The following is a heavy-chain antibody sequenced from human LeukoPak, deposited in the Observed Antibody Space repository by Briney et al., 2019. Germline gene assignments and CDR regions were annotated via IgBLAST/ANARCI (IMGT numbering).Heavy chain of an antibody. D-gene: IGHD6-19*01. J-gene: IGHJ5*02. CDR2: IYYSGST. CDR3: ARAGGLVVAGTFDP. V-gene: IGHV4-59*01. Sequence: SETLSLTCTVSGGSISSYYWSWIRQPPGKGLEWIGYIYYSGSTYYNPSLKSRVTISVDTSKNQFSLKLSSVTAADTAVYYCARAGGLVVAGTFDPWGQGTLVTVSS. CDR1: GGSISSYY.